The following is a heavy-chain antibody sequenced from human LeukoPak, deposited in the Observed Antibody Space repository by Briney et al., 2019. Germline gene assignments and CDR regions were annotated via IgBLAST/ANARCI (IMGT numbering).Heavy chain of an antibody. V-gene: IGHV4-59*01. CDR3: ARVGYSSSWYEYYYYGMDV. D-gene: IGHD6-13*01. Sequence: SETLSLTCTVSGGSISSYYWSWIRQPPGKGLEWIGCIYYSGSINYNPSLKSRVTISVDTSKNQFSLKLSSVTAADTAVYYCARVGYSSSWYEYYYYGMDVWGQGTTVTVSS. CDR2: IYYSGSI. J-gene: IGHJ6*02. CDR1: GGSISSYY.